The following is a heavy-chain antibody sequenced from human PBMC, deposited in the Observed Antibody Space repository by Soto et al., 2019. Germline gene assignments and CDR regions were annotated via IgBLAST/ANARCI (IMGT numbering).Heavy chain of an antibody. Sequence: GGSLRLSCAASGFTFSSSWMTWVRQAPGKGLEWVANIKQDGSEKYYVDSVKGRFTISRDNAKNSLYLQMNSLRVEDTAVYYCASDGYYYAVDVWGPGTTVTVSS. CDR3: ASDGYYYAVDV. CDR1: GFTFSSSW. CDR2: IKQDGSEK. J-gene: IGHJ6*02. V-gene: IGHV3-7*03.